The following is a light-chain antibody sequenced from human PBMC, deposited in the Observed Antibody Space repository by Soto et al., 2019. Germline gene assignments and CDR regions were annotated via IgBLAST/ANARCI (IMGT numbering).Light chain of an antibody. CDR2: ANS. V-gene: IGLV1-40*01. Sequence: QSVLAQPPSVSGAPGQRVTIPCTGSSSNIGAGYNVHWYQQLPGTAPKLLIYANSNRPSGVPDRFSGSKSGTSASLAITGLQAEDEADYYCQSYDSSLSGALFGGGTKLTVL. CDR1: SSNIGAGYN. CDR3: QSYDSSLSGAL. J-gene: IGLJ2*01.